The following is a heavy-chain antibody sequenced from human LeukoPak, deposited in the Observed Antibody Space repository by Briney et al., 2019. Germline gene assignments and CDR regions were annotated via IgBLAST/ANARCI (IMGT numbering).Heavy chain of an antibody. CDR2: ISYSGST. CDR3: ARLYSSSLGRVFDY. D-gene: IGHD6-13*01. J-gene: IGHJ4*02. Sequence: RPSETLSLTCTVSGGSISSYYWSWIRQPPGKGLEWVGYISYSGSTNYNPYLKSRVTISVDTSKNQFSLKLSSVTAADTAIYYCARLYSSSLGRVFDYWGQGTLVTVSS. V-gene: IGHV4-59*01. CDR1: GGSISSYY.